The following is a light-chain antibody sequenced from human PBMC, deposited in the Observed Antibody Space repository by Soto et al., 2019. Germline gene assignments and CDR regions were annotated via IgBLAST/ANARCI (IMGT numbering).Light chain of an antibody. CDR1: QSVSSSY. J-gene: IGKJ1*01. Sequence: EIVLTQSPGTLSLSPGERATLSCRASQSVSSSYLAWYQQKPGQAPRLLIYGASSRATGIPDRFSGSGSGTDFTLTISRLEPEDFAVYYCQQYGSSPPTFGQRTKLDIK. V-gene: IGKV3-20*01. CDR3: QQYGSSPPT. CDR2: GAS.